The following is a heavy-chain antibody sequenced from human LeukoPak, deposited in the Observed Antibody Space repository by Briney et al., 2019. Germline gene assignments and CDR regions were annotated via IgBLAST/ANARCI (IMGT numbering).Heavy chain of an antibody. V-gene: IGHV4-59*08. Sequence: SETLSLTCTVSDGSSSSFSWNWIRHPPGKGLEWIGYIYYSGSSKYNPSLESRVTISVDTSKNQTSLNMRSVTAADTAIYYCARRQQTGGDNGLHNWFDPWGQGILVTVSS. J-gene: IGHJ5*02. D-gene: IGHD5-24*01. CDR2: IYYSGSS. CDR3: ARRQQTGGDNGLHNWFDP. CDR1: DGSSSSFS.